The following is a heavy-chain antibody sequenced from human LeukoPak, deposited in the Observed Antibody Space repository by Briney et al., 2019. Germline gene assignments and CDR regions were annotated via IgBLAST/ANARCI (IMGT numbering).Heavy chain of an antibody. CDR2: ISSSGSYI. J-gene: IGHJ4*02. CDR3: ARETYYYDSSGYYYPYYFDY. V-gene: IGHV3-21*01. CDR1: GFTFDDYG. Sequence: GGSLRLSCAASGFTFDDYGMNWVRQAPGKGLEWVSSISSSGSYIYYADSVKGRFTISRDNAKNSLYLQMNSLRAEDTAVYYCARETYYYDSSGYYYPYYFDYWGQGTLVTVSS. D-gene: IGHD3-22*01.